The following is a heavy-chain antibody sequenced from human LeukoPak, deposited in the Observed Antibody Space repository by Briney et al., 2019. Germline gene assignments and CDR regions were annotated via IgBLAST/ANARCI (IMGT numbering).Heavy chain of an antibody. CDR1: GGSFSGYY. CDR3: AREYSSGWSKGEFDY. Sequence: PSETLSLTCAVYGGSFSGYYWSWIRQPPGKGLEWIGEINHSGSTNYNPSLKSRVTISVDTSKNQFSLKLSSVTAADTAVYYCAREYSSGWSKGEFDYWGQGTLVTVSS. CDR2: INHSGST. J-gene: IGHJ4*02. V-gene: IGHV4-34*01. D-gene: IGHD6-19*01.